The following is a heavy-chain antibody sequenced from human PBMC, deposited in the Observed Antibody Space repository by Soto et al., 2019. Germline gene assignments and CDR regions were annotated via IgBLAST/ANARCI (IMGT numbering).Heavy chain of an antibody. J-gene: IGHJ4*02. CDR3: VKESRSGGSW. Sequence: GGSLRLSCVAYGFTFSDSWMTWVRQVPGKGLEWVANINRDGTMTNYVDSMGGRFAISRDNPRSSVYLHMTNLRAEDTAIYHCVKESRSGGSWWGQGTLVTVSS. V-gene: IGHV3-7*01. D-gene: IGHD2-15*01. CDR1: GFTFSDSW. CDR2: INRDGTMT.